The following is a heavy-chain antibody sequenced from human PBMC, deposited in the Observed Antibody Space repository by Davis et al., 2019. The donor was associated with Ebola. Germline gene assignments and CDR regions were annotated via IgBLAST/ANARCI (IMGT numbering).Heavy chain of an antibody. Sequence: SVKVSCKASGGTFSSYAISWVRQAPGQGLEWMGGIIPIFGTANYAQKFQGRVTITADESTSTAYMELSSLRSEDTAVYYCAREMVRGAHFDYWGQGTLVTVSS. D-gene: IGHD3-10*01. CDR1: GGTFSSYA. CDR3: AREMVRGAHFDY. J-gene: IGHJ4*02. CDR2: IIPIFGTA. V-gene: IGHV1-69*13.